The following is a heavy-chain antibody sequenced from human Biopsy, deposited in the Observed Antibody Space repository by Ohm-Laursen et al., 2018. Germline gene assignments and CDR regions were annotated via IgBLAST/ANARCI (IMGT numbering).Heavy chain of an antibody. CDR3: ARGYAGLYEAFDF. D-gene: IGHD5-18*01. CDR2: IYNDVST. Sequence: TLSLTCTVSGASVSSGSYDWSWIRQPPGKGLEWIGNIYNDVSTKYNPSLRSRATISADKSTNQFSLKLRSVTAADTAVYYCARGYAGLYEAFDFWGQGTVVTVAS. CDR1: GASVSSGSYD. J-gene: IGHJ3*01. V-gene: IGHV4-61*01.